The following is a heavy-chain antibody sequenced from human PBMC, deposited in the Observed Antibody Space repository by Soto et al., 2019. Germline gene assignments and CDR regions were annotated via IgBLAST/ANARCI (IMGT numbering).Heavy chain of an antibody. Sequence: SETLSLPCTVSCGSISSSSYYWGWIRQPPGKGLEWIGSIYYSGSTYYNPSLKSRVTISVDTSKNQFSLKLSSVTAADTAVYYCASLRRGYSGYDFSSFLDYWGQGTLVTVS. V-gene: IGHV4-39*01. D-gene: IGHD5-12*01. CDR1: CGSISSSSYY. CDR2: IYYSGST. CDR3: ASLRRGYSGYDFSSFLDY. J-gene: IGHJ4*02.